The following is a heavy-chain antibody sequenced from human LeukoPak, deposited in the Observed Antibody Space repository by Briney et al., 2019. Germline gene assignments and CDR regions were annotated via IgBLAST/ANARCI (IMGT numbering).Heavy chain of an antibody. CDR1: VFTFNGFW. CDR2: IKQNGIET. CDR3: ARGYFDMDV. J-gene: IGHJ6*03. Sequence: GGSLRLACEVSVFTFNGFWMPWVRQAPGKGLEWMANIKQNGIETYYVDSVKGRFTISRDNAKNSLYLQMNSLRPEDTALYYCARGYFDMDVWGKGTTVTVSS. V-gene: IGHV3-7*01.